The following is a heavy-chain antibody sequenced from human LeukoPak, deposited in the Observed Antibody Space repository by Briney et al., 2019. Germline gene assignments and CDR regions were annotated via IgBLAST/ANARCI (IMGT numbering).Heavy chain of an antibody. J-gene: IGHJ4*02. V-gene: IGHV3-23*01. CDR2: ISGSGGST. Sequence: PGGSLRLSCAASGFTFSSYAMSWVRQAPGKGLEWVSAISGSGGSTYYADSVKGRFTISRDNSKNSLSLQMNSLRAEDTAVYYCARRGIISGWYWAYYFDYWGQGTLVTVSS. D-gene: IGHD6-19*01. CDR1: GFTFSSYA. CDR3: ARRGIISGWYWAYYFDY.